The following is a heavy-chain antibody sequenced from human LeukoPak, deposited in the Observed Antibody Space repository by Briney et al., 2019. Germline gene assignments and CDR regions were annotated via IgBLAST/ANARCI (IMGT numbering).Heavy chain of an antibody. J-gene: IGHJ3*02. V-gene: IGHV4-4*07. CDR2: IYTSGST. CDR3: ARALSSAWPDAFDI. D-gene: IGHD6-19*01. CDR1: GGSISSYY. Sequence: SETLSLTCTVSGGSISSYYWSWIRQPAGKGLEWIGRIYTSGSTNYNPSLKSRVTISVDTSKNQFSLKLSSVTAADTAVYYCARALSSAWPDAFDIWGQGTMVTVSS.